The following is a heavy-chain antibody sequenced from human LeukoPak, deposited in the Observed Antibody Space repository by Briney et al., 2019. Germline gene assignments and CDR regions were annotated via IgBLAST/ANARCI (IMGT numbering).Heavy chain of an antibody. CDR1: GFTFRRYD. Sequence: GGSVRLSCAASGFTFRRYDMHWVRQVTGKGLEWVSAVGISGDTYYAGSVTGRFTLSRDNAKNSLYLQMNSLTAGDTAVYYCVRGGIQVSGIDEMASWGQGTLVTVSS. CDR2: VGISGDT. V-gene: IGHV3-13*01. J-gene: IGHJ5*02. CDR3: VRGGIQVSGIDEMAS. D-gene: IGHD6-19*01.